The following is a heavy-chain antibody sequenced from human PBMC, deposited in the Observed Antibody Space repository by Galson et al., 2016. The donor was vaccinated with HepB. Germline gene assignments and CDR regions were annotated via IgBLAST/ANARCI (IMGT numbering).Heavy chain of an antibody. V-gene: IGHV3-53*01. J-gene: IGHJ6*02. CDR2: VYSGGST. CDR3: AREAGYYGMDV. CDR1: GFTVISNY. Sequence: SLRLSCAASGFTVISNYMTWVRQAPGKGLEWVSVVYSGGSTYYADSVKGRFTISRDNSKNTLYLQMNSLRAEDTAIYYCAREAGYYGMDVWGQGTTVTVSS.